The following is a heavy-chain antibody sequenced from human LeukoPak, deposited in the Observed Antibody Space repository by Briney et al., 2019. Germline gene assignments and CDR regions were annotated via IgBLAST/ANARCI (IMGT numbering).Heavy chain of an antibody. CDR1: GFTFSSYS. J-gene: IGHJ5*02. CDR2: ISSSSSYI. CDR3: ARDGCSGTSCFNNWFDP. Sequence: GGSLRLSCAASGFTFSSYSMNWVRQAPGKGLEWVSSISSSSSYIYYADSVKGRFAISRDNAKNSLYLQMNSLRAEDTAVYYCARDGCSGTSCFNNWFDPWGQGTLVTVSS. D-gene: IGHD2-2*01. V-gene: IGHV3-21*01.